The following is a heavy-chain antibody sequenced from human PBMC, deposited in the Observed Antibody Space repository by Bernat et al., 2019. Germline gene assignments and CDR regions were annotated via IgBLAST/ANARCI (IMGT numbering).Heavy chain of an antibody. Sequence: QVQLVESGGGVVQPGRSLRLSCAASGFTFSSYGMHWVRQAPGKGLEWVAVIWYDGSNKYYADSVKGRFTISRDNSKNTLYLQMNSLRAEDTAVYYCARDFLQTEQWLVPHYYYGMDVWGQGTTVTVSS. CDR1: GFTFSSYG. CDR2: IWYDGSNK. J-gene: IGHJ6*02. CDR3: ARDFLQTEQWLVPHYYYGMDV. V-gene: IGHV3-33*01. D-gene: IGHD6-19*01.